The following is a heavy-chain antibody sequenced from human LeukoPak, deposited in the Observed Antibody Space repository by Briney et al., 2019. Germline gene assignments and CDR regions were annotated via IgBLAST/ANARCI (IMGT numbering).Heavy chain of an antibody. Sequence: PGGSLRLSCAASGFTFSSYSMNWVRQAPGKGLEWVSYISSSSRTIYYVDSVKGRFTISRDNAKNSLFLQLNSLRADDTAVYYCARGPGIAVAGTLSRGLYFDSWGQGTPVTVSS. D-gene: IGHD6-19*01. CDR3: ARGPGIAVAGTLSRGLYFDS. J-gene: IGHJ4*02. CDR1: GFTFSSYS. CDR2: ISSSSRTI. V-gene: IGHV3-48*01.